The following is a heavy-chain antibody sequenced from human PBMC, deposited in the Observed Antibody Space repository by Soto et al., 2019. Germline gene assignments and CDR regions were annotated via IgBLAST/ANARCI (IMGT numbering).Heavy chain of an antibody. V-gene: IGHV4-59*01. CDR2: IFYSGST. Sequence: SDTLSLTCTVSGGSIINYYWSWIRQPPGKGLEWIGYIFYSGSTNYNPSLKSRVTISVDTSKNQFSLKLSSVTGADTAVYYCARSRGNPSGVEFDSWGQGTLVTVSS. CDR1: GGSIINYY. D-gene: IGHD1-1*01. CDR3: ARSRGNPSGVEFDS. J-gene: IGHJ4*02.